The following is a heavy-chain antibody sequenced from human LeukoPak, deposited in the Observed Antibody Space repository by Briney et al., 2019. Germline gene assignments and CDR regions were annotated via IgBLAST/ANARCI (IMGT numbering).Heavy chain of an antibody. CDR2: ISTSGTTI. Sequence: GGSLRLSCAASGFTFSSYEMNWVRQAPGKGLEWVSYISTSGTTIYYAGSVKGRFTISRDNAKKSLYLQMNSLRAEDTAVYYCASINWLDRWGQGTLVTVSS. CDR1: GFTFSSYE. V-gene: IGHV3-48*03. J-gene: IGHJ5*02. CDR3: ASINWLDR.